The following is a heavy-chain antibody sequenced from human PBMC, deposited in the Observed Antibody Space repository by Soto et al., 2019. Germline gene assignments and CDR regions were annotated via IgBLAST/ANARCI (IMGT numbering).Heavy chain of an antibody. CDR3: AREGYNWNYFGY. CDR1: GGSISSYY. CDR2: IYYSGST. D-gene: IGHD1-20*01. Sequence: ETLSLTCTVSGGSISSYYWSWIRQPPGKGLEWIGYIYYSGSTNYNPSLKSRVTISVDTSKNQFSLKLSSVTAADTAVYYCAREGYNWNYFGYWGQGTQVTVSS. J-gene: IGHJ4*02. V-gene: IGHV4-59*01.